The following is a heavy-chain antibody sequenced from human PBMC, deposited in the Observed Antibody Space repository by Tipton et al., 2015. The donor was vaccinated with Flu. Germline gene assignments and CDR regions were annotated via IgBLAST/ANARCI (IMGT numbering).Heavy chain of an antibody. J-gene: IGHJ4*02. V-gene: IGHV4-34*01. Sequence: TLSLTCAVYGGSFSGYYWSWIRQPPGKGLEWIGEINHSGSTNYNPSLESRVTISLDTSKNQFSLKLSSVTAADTAVYYCARDDSGFNDYWGPGTLVTVSS. CDR1: GGSFSGYY. D-gene: IGHD3-22*01. CDR2: INHSGST. CDR3: ARDDSGFNDY.